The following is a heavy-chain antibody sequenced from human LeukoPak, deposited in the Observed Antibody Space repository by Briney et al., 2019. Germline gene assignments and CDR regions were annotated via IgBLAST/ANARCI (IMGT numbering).Heavy chain of an antibody. J-gene: IGHJ4*02. D-gene: IGHD5-18*01. CDR3: ASGYSYGSYDY. CDR2: IYNSGSI. Sequence: PSETLSLTCTVPGGSITSGNYYWVWIRQPPGKGLEWIGTIYNSGSIYYKSSLKSRVTISVDTSKKQFSLKLSSVTAADTAVYYCASGYSYGSYDYWGQGTLVTVSS. V-gene: IGHV4-39*01. CDR1: GGSITSGNYY.